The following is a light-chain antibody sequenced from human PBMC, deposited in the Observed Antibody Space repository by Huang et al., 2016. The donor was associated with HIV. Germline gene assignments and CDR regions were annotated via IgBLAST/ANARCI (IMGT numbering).Light chain of an antibody. CDR1: QSVSTF. Sequence: ESVLTQSPATLSLSPGARATLSCRASQSVSTFVAWYQQKPGQAPRLLIYDTSHRAAGIPARVSGSGSVTDFTLTISSLEPEDFAVYYCQQRSDGAPYTFGQGTKLEIK. CDR2: DTS. V-gene: IGKV3-11*01. CDR3: QQRSDGAPYT. J-gene: IGKJ2*01.